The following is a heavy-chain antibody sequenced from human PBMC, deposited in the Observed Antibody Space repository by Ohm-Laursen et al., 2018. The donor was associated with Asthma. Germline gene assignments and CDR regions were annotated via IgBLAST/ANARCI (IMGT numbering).Heavy chain of an antibody. V-gene: IGHV1-69*01. CDR1: GGTFSSYA. Sequence: SSVKVSCKVSGGTFSSYAISWVRQAPGQGLEWMGGVIPIFGTANYAQKFQGRVTITADESTSTAYMELSSLRSEDTAVYYCARCQNYDFWSGYYTDHCYGMDVWGQGTTVTVSS. J-gene: IGHJ6*02. CDR2: VIPIFGTA. CDR3: ARCQNYDFWSGYYTDHCYGMDV. D-gene: IGHD3-3*01.